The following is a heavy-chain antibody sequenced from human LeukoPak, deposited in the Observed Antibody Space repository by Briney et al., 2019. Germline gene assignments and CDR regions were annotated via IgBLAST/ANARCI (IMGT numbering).Heavy chain of an antibody. CDR2: ITPKSGDT. D-gene: IGHD3-3*02. V-gene: IGHV1-2*02. J-gene: IGHJ4*02. CDR3: ARVRLADERAWAY. Sequence: ASVMVSCKASGYTFSDFYIDWVRQAPGQGLEYVGWITPKSGDTYSPQRFQGRVTMTRDASISTAYMELSSLRSDDTAVYFCARVRLADERAWAYWGQGTLVTVSS. CDR1: GYTFSDFY.